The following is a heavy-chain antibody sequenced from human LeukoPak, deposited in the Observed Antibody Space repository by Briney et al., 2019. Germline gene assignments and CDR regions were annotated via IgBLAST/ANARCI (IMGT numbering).Heavy chain of an antibody. CDR3: ARGGTSGWRTPNDDY. CDR2: IHPNSGGT. V-gene: IGHV1-2*02. J-gene: IGHJ4*02. D-gene: IGHD6-19*01. CDR1: GYTFTGYY. Sequence: ASVKVSCKASGYTFTGYYLHWVRQAPGQGLEWMGWIHPNSGGTNYAQKLRGRVTMTTDTSTSTAYMELRSLRSDDTAVYYCARGGTSGWRTPNDDYWGQGTLVTVSS.